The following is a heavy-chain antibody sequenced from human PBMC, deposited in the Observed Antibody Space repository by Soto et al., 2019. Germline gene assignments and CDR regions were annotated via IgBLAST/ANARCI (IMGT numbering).Heavy chain of an antibody. V-gene: IGHV3-30*18. D-gene: IGHD3-3*01. J-gene: IGHJ3*02. CDR1: GFTFSSYG. CDR3: AKFWSWEGLDHI. CDR2: ISYDGSNK. Sequence: QVQLVESGEGVVQPGRSLRLSCAASGFTFSSYGMHWVCQAPGKGLEWVAVISYDGSNKYYADSVKGRFTISRDNSKNTVYLQMNSLRAEDTAVYYCAKFWSWEGLDHIWGQGTMVTVSS.